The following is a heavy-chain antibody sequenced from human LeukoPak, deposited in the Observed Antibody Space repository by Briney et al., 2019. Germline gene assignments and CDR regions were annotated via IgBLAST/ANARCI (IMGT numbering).Heavy chain of an antibody. CDR3: ARVPTSNYVDY. D-gene: IGHD2-2*01. V-gene: IGHV4-31*03. J-gene: IGHJ4*02. Sequence: SETLSLTCTVSGGSISSGGYYWSWIRQHPGKGLEWIGYIYYSGSTHYNPSLKSRVTISVDTSKNQFSLKLSSVTAADTAVYYCARVPTSNYVDYWGQGTLVTVSS. CDR2: IYYSGST. CDR1: GGSISSGGYY.